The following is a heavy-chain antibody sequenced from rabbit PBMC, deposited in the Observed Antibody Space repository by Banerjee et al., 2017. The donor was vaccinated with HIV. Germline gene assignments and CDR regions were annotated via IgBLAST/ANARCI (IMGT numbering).Heavy chain of an antibody. CDR3: ARDNSGVWIDRLDL. J-gene: IGHJ3*01. CDR2: IYAGSNGGT. Sequence: QQLVESGGGLVKPGASLTLTCTASGFSFSSNYYMCWVRQAPGKGLEWIACIYAGSNGGTYYASWAKGRFTISKTSSTTVTLQMTSLTAADTATYFCARDNSGVWIDRLDLWGQGTLVTVS. D-gene: IGHD1-1*01. V-gene: IGHV1S40*01. CDR1: GFSFSSNYY.